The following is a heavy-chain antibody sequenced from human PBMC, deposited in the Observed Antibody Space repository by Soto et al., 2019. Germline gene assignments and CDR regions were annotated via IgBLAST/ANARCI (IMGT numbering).Heavy chain of an antibody. CDR2: VYPDDSDT. V-gene: IGHV5-51*01. CDR1: GYRFTNYW. Sequence: PGESLKISCQGSGYRFTNYWIGWVRQMPGKGLEWMGVVYPDDSDTIYSPSFQGLVTISVDKSISTAYLQWSSLKASDTAMYYCARRVHSNSPGGGLDAWGQGTTVTVSS. D-gene: IGHD2-2*01. J-gene: IGHJ6*02. CDR3: ARRVHSNSPGGGLDA.